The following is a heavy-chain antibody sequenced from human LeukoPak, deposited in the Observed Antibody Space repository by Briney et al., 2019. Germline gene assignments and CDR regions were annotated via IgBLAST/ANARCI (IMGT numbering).Heavy chain of an antibody. V-gene: IGHV3-11*01. CDR3: ASDSSGYFGP. CDR1: GFTFSDYY. Sequence: GGSLRLSCAASGFTFSDYYMNWIRQAPGRGLEWLSYISNTGSAMYYADSVKGRFTISRDNAKNSLYLQMSSLTAEDTAIYYCASDSSGYFGPWGQGTLVTVSS. D-gene: IGHD3-22*01. CDR2: ISNTGSAM. J-gene: IGHJ5*02.